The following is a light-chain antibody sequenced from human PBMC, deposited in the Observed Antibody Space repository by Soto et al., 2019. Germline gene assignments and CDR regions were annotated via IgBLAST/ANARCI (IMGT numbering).Light chain of an antibody. CDR1: RSIDNW. CDR3: QQYHTDWT. J-gene: IGKJ1*01. Sequence: DIQMTQSPSSLSPSVGDRVTITCRASRSIDNWLAWYQQKPGKAPKLLIFAASTLVRGVPSRFSGRGSGTEFTLTISSLQADDYATFYCQQYHTDWTFGQGTKVDI. CDR2: AAS. V-gene: IGKV1-5*01.